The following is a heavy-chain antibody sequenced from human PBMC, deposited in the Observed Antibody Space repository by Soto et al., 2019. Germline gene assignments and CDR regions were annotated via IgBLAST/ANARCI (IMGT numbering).Heavy chain of an antibody. CDR3: ARGQVVAAQH. J-gene: IGHJ4*02. D-gene: IGHD2-15*01. Sequence: SETLSLTCAVSGGSISSGGYSWSWIRQPPGKGLEWIGYIYHSGSTYYNPSLKSRVTVSVDRSKNQFSLKLSSVTAADTAVYYCARGQVVAAQHWGQGTLVTVS. V-gene: IGHV4-30-2*01. CDR2: IYHSGST. CDR1: GGSISSGGYS.